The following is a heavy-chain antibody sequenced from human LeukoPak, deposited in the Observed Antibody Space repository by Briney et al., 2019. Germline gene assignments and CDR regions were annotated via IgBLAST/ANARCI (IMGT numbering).Heavy chain of an antibody. CDR1: GGSLRADF. J-gene: IGHJ5*02. CDR2: IHPGGST. V-gene: IGHV4-34*01. Sequence: SETLSLTCAVYGGSLRADFWSWIRQPPGKGMEWIGDIHPGGSTKYNPSLESRVTISVDTSKSQFSLRLTSVTAADTPVYYCARAPDRIRFDPWGQGALVTVSS. CDR3: ARAPDRIRFDP. D-gene: IGHD1-14*01.